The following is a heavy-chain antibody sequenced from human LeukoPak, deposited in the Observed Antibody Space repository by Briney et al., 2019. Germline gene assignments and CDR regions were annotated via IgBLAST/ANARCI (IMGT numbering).Heavy chain of an antibody. Sequence: PGGSLRLSCAASGFTFSSYAMHWVRQAPGKGLEWVAVISYDGSNKYYADSVKGRFTISRDNSKNTLYLQMNSLRAEDTAVYYRARSVVPAAMPFDYWGQGTLVTVSS. CDR1: GFTFSSYA. CDR2: ISYDGSNK. V-gene: IGHV3-30-3*01. D-gene: IGHD2-2*01. CDR3: ARSVVPAAMPFDY. J-gene: IGHJ4*02.